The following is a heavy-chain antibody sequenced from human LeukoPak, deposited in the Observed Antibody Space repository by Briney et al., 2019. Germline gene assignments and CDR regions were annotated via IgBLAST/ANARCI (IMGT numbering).Heavy chain of an antibody. CDR1: GFTFDDSV. Sequence: GGSLRLSCAASGFTFDDSVMSWVRQAPGKGLEWVSSINWNGGSTGYADSVKGRFTISRDNAKNSLYLQMNSLRAEDTALYYCARDQTPFYWGQGSLVTVSS. D-gene: IGHD2-15*01. CDR2: INWNGGST. CDR3: ARDQTPFY. V-gene: IGHV3-20*04. J-gene: IGHJ4*02.